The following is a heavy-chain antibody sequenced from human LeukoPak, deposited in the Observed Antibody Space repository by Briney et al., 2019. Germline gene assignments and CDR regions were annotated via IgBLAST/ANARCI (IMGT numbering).Heavy chain of an antibody. CDR3: AELGITMIGGV. Sequence: GGSLRLSCAASGFTFSSYEMNGVGQAPGEGLEGVSYISSSGSTKYYADSVKGRFTISRDNAKNSLYLQMNSLRAEDTAVYYCAELGITMIGGVWGKGTTVTISS. V-gene: IGHV3-48*03. J-gene: IGHJ6*04. D-gene: IGHD3-10*02. CDR2: ISSSGSTK. CDR1: GFTFSSYE.